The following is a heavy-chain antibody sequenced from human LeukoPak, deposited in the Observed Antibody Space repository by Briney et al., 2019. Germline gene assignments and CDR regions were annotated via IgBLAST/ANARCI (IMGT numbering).Heavy chain of an antibody. J-gene: IGHJ4*02. V-gene: IGHV4-39*07. CDR2: IYYSGST. CDR3: ARGNEWELLDY. CDR1: GGSISSSSYY. Sequence: PSETLSLTCTVSGGSISSSSYYWGWIRQPPGKGLEWIGSIYYSGSTYYNPSLKSRVTISVDTSKNQFSLKLSSVTAADTAVYYCARGNEWELLDYWGQGTLVTVSS. D-gene: IGHD1-26*01.